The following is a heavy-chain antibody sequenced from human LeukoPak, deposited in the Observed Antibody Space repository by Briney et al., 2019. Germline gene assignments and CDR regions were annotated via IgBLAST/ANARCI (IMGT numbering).Heavy chain of an antibody. J-gene: IGHJ4*02. V-gene: IGHV4-39*01. Sequence: PSETLSLTCTVSGGSISSSSYYWGWIRQPPGKGLEWIGSIYYSGSTYYNPSLKSRVTISVDTSKNQFSLRLSSVTAADTAVYYCARNGRSLGELSSNFYFDYWGQGTLVTVSS. CDR2: IYYSGST. D-gene: IGHD3-16*02. CDR3: ARNGRSLGELSSNFYFDY. CDR1: GGSISSSSYY.